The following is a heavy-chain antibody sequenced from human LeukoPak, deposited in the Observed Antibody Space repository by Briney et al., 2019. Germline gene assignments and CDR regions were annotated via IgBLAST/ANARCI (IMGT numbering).Heavy chain of an antibody. CDR2: IYYSGTT. D-gene: IGHD2-15*01. J-gene: IGHJ4*02. Sequence: SETLSLTCTISGASIDSYYWSWIRQPPGKGLEWIGYIYYSGTTNYNPSLKRRVTISVDTSKNQFSLKLSSVTAADTAVYYCARGYCSGATCYSAIQPWSYFDHWGQGTLVTVSS. CDR3: ARGYCSGATCYSAIQPWSYFDH. V-gene: IGHV4-59*12. CDR1: GASIDSYY.